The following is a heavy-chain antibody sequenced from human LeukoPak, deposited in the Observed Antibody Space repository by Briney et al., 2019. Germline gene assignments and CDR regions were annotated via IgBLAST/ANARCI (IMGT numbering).Heavy chain of an antibody. CDR1: GFTVSSNY. V-gene: IGHV3-53*01. Sequence: QPGGSLRLSCAASGFTVSSNYMSWVRQAPGKVLEWVSVIYSGGSTYYADSVKGRFTISRDNSKNTLYLQMNSLRAEDTAVYYCARDRARELWGDDYYMDVWGKGTTVTVSS. CDR3: ARDRARELWGDDYYMDV. CDR2: IYSGGST. J-gene: IGHJ6*03. D-gene: IGHD1-26*01.